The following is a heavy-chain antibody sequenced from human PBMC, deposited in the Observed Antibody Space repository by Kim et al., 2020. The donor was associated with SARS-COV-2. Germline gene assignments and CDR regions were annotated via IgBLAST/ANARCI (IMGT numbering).Heavy chain of an antibody. Sequence: GGSLRLSFAASGFTFSSYAMSWVRQAPGKGLEWVSAISGSGGSTYYADSVKGRFTISRDNSKNTLYLQMNSLRAEDTAVYYCAKAPGVVGATTYFDYWGQGTLVTVSS. D-gene: IGHD1-26*01. V-gene: IGHV3-23*01. CDR1: GFTFSSYA. CDR3: AKAPGVVGATTYFDY. CDR2: ISGSGGST. J-gene: IGHJ4*02.